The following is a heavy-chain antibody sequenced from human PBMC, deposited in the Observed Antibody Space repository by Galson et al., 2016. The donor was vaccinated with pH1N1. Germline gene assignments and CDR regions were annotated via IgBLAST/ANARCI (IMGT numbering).Heavy chain of an antibody. Sequence: ETLSLTCSVSSDSMNSGYWIWMRQPPGKGLEWIAYIYYSGNTNYNSSLKSRVTISIDRSKRHISLNLSSVTAADTAVYYCASLAASSTLDYHYGIDAWGQGTTVIVSS. CDR1: SDSMNSGY. V-gene: IGHV4-59*01. J-gene: IGHJ6*02. CDR2: IYYSGNT. D-gene: IGHD1-1*01. CDR3: ASLAASSTLDYHYGIDA.